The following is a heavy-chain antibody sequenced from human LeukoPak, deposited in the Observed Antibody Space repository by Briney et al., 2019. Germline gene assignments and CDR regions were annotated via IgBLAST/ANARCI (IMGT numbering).Heavy chain of an antibody. CDR3: ARVGYCSSTSCSGDAFDI. Sequence: SETLSLTCSVSGGSISSSTYYWGWIRQPPGKGLEWIGSIYYSGSVNYNPSLKTRVTMSVDTSKNQLSLKPSSVTAADTAVYYCARVGYCSSTSCSGDAFDIWGQGTMVTVSS. CDR1: GGSISSSTYY. CDR2: IYYSGSV. D-gene: IGHD2-2*01. V-gene: IGHV4-39*07. J-gene: IGHJ3*02.